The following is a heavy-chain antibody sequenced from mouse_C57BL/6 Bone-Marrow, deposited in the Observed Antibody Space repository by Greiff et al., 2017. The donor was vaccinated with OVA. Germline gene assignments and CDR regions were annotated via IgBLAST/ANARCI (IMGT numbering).Heavy chain of an antibody. V-gene: IGHV1-19*01. CDR1: GYTFTDYY. Sequence: EVQLQQSGPVLVKPGASVKMSCKASGYTFTDYYMNWVKQSHGKSLEWIGVINPYNGGTSYNQKFKGKATLTVDKSSSTAYMELYSLTSEDSAVDYCARDGGNWYFDVWGTGTTVTVSS. CDR2: INPYNGGT. CDR3: ARDGGNWYFDV. D-gene: IGHD1-1*02. J-gene: IGHJ1*03.